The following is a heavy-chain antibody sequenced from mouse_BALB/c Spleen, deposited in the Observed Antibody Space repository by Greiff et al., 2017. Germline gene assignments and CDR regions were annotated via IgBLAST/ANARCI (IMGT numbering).Heavy chain of an antibody. CDR2: ISSGGSYT. J-gene: IGHJ3*01. Sequence: EVHLVESGGGLVKPGGSLKLSCAASGFTFSSYAMSWVRQTPEKRLEWVATISSGGSYTYYPDSVKGRFTISRDNAKNTLYLQMSSLRSEDTAMYYCARHAPYWGQGTLVTVSA. CDR3: ARHAPY. V-gene: IGHV5-9-3*01. CDR1: GFTFSSYA.